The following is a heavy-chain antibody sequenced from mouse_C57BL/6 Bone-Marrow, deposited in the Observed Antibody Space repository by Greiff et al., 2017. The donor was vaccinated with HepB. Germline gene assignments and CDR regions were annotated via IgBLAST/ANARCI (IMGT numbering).Heavy chain of an antibody. CDR3: ARQFSLYYFDY. Sequence: EVNLVESGGDLVKPGGSLKLSCAASGFTFSSYGMSWVRQTPDKRLEWVATISSGGSYTYYPDSVKGRFTISRDNAKNTLYLQMSSLKSEDTAMYYCARQFSLYYFDYWGQGTTLTVSS. CDR2: ISSGGSYT. V-gene: IGHV5-6*01. J-gene: IGHJ2*01. CDR1: GFTFSSYG.